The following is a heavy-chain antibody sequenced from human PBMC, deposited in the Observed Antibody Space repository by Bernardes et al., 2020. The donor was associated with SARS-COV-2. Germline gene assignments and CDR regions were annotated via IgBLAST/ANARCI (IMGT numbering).Heavy chain of an antibody. CDR2: IVVGSANT. CDR1: GFTFTNTA. V-gene: IGHV1-58*01. CDR3: AADLGYCSGGNCYGFDY. J-gene: IGHJ4*02. Sequence: PVKVSCKASGFTFTNTAVQWVRQARGRRLEWIGWIVVGSANTDYAQKFQGRVTITRDMSTSTAYMELSSLTSEDTAMYYCAADLGYCSGGNCYGFDYWGQGTLVTVSS. D-gene: IGHD2-15*01.